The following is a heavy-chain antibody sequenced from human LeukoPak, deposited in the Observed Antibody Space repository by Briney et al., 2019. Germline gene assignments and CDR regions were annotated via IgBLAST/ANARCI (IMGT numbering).Heavy chain of an antibody. V-gene: IGHV1-2*02. CDR2: INPNSGGT. CDR3: ARDLSSGSDLDY. Sequence: ASVKVSCKASGYTFTGYYSHWVRQAPGQGLEWMGWINPNSGGTNYARKFQGRVTMTRDTSISTAYMELSRLRSDDTAVYYCARDLSSGSDLDYWGQGTLVTVSS. D-gene: IGHD6-19*01. CDR1: GYTFTGYY. J-gene: IGHJ4*02.